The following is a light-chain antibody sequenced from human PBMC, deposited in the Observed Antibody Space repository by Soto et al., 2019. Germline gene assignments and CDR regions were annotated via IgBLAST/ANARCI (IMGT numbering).Light chain of an antibody. V-gene: IGKV1-5*01. J-gene: IGKJ1*01. CDR1: QTISSW. Sequence: DIQMTQSPSSLSASVGDILNINFRASQTISSWLACYQQKPGKAPKLLIYDASSVESGVQQRFSGSGSGTEFTLTISSLQTDDFSTYYCQQYHSYWTFGQGTKVDIK. CDR2: DAS. CDR3: QQYHSYWT.